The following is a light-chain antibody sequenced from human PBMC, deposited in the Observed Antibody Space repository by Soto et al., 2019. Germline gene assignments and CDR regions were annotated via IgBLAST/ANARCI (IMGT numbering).Light chain of an antibody. J-gene: IGKJ1*01. CDR3: QQYNSYTWT. CDR2: DAS. CDR1: QSISSW. V-gene: IGKV1-5*01. Sequence: DIQMTQSPATLSASVGDRVTITCRASQSISSWLAWYQQKPGKAPNLLIYDASNLESGVPSRFSGSGSGTEFTLTISSLQPDDFATYYCQQYNSYTWTFSQGTKVEIK.